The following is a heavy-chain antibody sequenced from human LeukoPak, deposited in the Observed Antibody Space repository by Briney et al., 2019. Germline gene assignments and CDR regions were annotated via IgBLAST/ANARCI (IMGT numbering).Heavy chain of an antibody. CDR1: GGSFSGYY. CDR3: ARGGVPAALNWFDP. V-gene: IGHV4-34*01. J-gene: IGHJ5*02. Sequence: SETLSLTCAVYGGSFSGYYWSWIRQPPGKGLEWIGEINHSGSTNYNPSLKSRVTISVDTPKNQFSLKLSSVTAADTAVYYCARGGVPAALNWFDPWGQGTLVTVSS. D-gene: IGHD2-2*01. CDR2: INHSGST.